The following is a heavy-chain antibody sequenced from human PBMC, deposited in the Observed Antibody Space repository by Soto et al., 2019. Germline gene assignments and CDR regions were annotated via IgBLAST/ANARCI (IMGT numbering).Heavy chain of an antibody. CDR2: IIPIFGTT. Sequence: SVEVSCKASGGTFGGDAITWWRQAPGQGLEWVGRIIPIFGTTNYAQNLQGRVTISADKSTLTSYMELHSLTSDDTALYYCARDRTDSGYYTNWLDPWGQGTQVTVSS. D-gene: IGHD3-22*01. V-gene: IGHV1-69*06. J-gene: IGHJ5*02. CDR3: ARDRTDSGYYTNWLDP. CDR1: GGTFGGDA.